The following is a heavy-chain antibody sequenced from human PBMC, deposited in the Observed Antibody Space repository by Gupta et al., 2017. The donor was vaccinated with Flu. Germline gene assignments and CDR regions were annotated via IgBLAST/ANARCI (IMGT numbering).Heavy chain of an antibody. D-gene: IGHD3-10*01. CDR2: INNDGRST. CDR3: ARGAEYDSGNYVIDS. Sequence: EVQLVESGGGLVQPGGSLRLSCAASGFTFSRFWLHWVRQVPGKGLVWVSRINNDGRSTNYADAVKGRFTISRDNAKNTLYLQTSSLRVEDTAVYYCARGAEYDSGNYVIDSWGQGTLVTVSS. CDR1: GFTFSRFW. J-gene: IGHJ4*02. V-gene: IGHV3-74*01.